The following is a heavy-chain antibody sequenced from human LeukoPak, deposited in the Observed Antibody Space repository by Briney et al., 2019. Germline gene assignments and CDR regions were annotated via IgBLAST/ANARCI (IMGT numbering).Heavy chain of an antibody. V-gene: IGHV3-30*04. CDR1: GFTFSSYA. CDR3: ARDGGSGWQLDY. CDR2: ISYDGSNK. J-gene: IGHJ4*02. Sequence: SGGSLRLSCAASGFTFSSYAMHWVRQAPGKGLEWVAVISYDGSNKYYADSVKGRFTISRDNSKNTLYLQMNSLRAEDTAVYYCARDGGSGWQLDYWGQGTLVTVSS. D-gene: IGHD6-19*01.